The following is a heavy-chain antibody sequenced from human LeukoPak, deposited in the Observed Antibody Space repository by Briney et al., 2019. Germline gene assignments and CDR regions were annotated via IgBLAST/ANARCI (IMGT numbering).Heavy chain of an antibody. J-gene: IGHJ3*02. D-gene: IGHD1-26*01. CDR3: ARGMGATAFDI. V-gene: IGHV4-61*02. Sequence: SETLSLTCTVSGGSISSGSYYWSWIRQPAGKGLEWIGRIYTSGTTNYSPSLKSRVTISVDTSKNQFSLKLSSVTAADTAVYYCARGMGATAFDIWGQGTMVTVSS. CDR1: GGSISSGSYY. CDR2: IYTSGTT.